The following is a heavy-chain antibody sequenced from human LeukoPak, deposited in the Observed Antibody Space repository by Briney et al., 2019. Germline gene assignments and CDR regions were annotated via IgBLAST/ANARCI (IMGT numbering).Heavy chain of an antibody. D-gene: IGHD3-3*01. CDR3: ARDQTPNRGTYYDFWSGPANWFDP. CDR1: GYTFTSYG. J-gene: IGHJ5*02. Sequence: GASVKVSCKASGYTFTSYGISWVRQAPGQGLEWMGWISAYNGNTSYAQKLQGRVTMTTDTSTSTAYMELRSLRSDDTAVYYCARDQTPNRGTYYDFWSGPANWFDPWGQGTLVTVSS. CDR2: ISAYNGNT. V-gene: IGHV1-18*01.